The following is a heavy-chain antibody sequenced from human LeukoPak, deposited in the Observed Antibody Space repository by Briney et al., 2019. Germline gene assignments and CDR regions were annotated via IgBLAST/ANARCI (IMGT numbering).Heavy chain of an antibody. J-gene: IGHJ5*02. Sequence: SETLSLTCTVSGGSISSHYWSWIRQPAGKGLEWIGRIYTSGSTNYNPSLKSRVTMSVDTSKNQFSLKLSSVTAADTAVYYCARGGPRVVAATAPYNWFDPWGQGTLVTVSS. CDR2: IYTSGST. V-gene: IGHV4-4*07. CDR3: ARGGPRVVAATAPYNWFDP. CDR1: GGSISSHY. D-gene: IGHD2-15*01.